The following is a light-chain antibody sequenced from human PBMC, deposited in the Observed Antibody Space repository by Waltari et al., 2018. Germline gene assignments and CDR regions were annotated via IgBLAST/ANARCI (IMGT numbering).Light chain of an antibody. V-gene: IGLV2-14*01. CDR2: DVS. J-gene: IGLJ3*02. CDR3: NSYTGSNSWV. CDR1: NSDIGFYNY. Sequence: QSALTQPASVSGSPGQSLTISCTGTNSDIGFYNYVSWYRQYPGKAPKLIIYDVSERPSGVSSRFSASKSGNTASLTISGLQADDEADYYCNSYTGSNSWVFGGGTKVTVL.